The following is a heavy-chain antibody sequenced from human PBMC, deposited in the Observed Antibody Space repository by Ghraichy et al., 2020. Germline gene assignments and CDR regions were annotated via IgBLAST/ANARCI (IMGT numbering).Heavy chain of an antibody. D-gene: IGHD1-26*01. Sequence: SETLSLTCTVSGGSISSYYWSWIRQPPGKGLEWIGYIYYSGSTNYNPSLKSRVTISVDTSKNQFSLKLSSVTAADTAVYYCARLVGAMNLDYWGQGTLVTVSS. CDR1: GGSISSYY. CDR2: IYYSGST. V-gene: IGHV4-59*01. CDR3: ARLVGAMNLDY. J-gene: IGHJ4*02.